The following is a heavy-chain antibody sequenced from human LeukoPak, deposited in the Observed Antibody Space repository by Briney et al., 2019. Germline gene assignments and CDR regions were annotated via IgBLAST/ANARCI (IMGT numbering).Heavy chain of an antibody. Sequence: SETLSLTCTVSGGSISSGSYYWSWIRQPAGKGLEWIGRIYTSGSTNYNPSLKSRVTISVDTSKNQFSLKLSSVTAADTAVYYCARDNGKSSGWYGVDYWGQGTLVTVPS. J-gene: IGHJ4*02. CDR2: IYTSGST. D-gene: IGHD6-19*01. V-gene: IGHV4-61*02. CDR1: GGSISSGSYY. CDR3: ARDNGKSSGWYGVDY.